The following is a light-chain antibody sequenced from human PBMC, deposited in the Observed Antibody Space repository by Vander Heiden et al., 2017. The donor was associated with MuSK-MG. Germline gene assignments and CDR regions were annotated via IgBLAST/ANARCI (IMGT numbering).Light chain of an antibody. V-gene: IGLV1-47*01. CDR3: AAWDDSLNEVV. CDR2: RDE. CDR1: SSNIGTNY. J-gene: IGLJ2*01. Sequence: QAVLTQPPPPSEAPGQRVTISWSGSSSNIGTNYVYWYQQLPGMSPKRLMYRDEQRPSGVPDRFSGSKSGTSASLAISGLQSEDEADYYCAAWDDSLNEVVFGGGTKLTVL.